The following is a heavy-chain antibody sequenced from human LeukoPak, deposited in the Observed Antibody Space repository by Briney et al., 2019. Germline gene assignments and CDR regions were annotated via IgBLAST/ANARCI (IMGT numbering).Heavy chain of an antibody. CDR2: ISYDGSNK. CDR1: GFTFSSYG. CDR3: AKDYERDYGDYPVYYGMDV. V-gene: IGHV3-30*18. J-gene: IGHJ6*02. Sequence: GRSLRLSCAASGFTFSSYGMHWVRQAPGKGLEWVAVISYDGSNKYYADSVKGRFTISRDNSKNTLYLQTNSLRAEDTAVYYCAKDYERDYGDYPVYYGMDVWGQGTTVTVSS. D-gene: IGHD4-17*01.